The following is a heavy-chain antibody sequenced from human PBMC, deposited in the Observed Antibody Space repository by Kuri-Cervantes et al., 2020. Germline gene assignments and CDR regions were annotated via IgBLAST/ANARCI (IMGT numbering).Heavy chain of an antibody. V-gene: IGHV3-30-3*01. J-gene: IGHJ4*02. CDR2: ISYDGSNK. Sequence: GESLKISCAASGFTFSSYAMHWVRQAPSKGLEWVAVISYDGSNKYYADSVKGRFTISRDNAKNTLYLQMNSLRAEDTAVYYCARDGDGYSYGLPGYWGQGTLVTVSS. CDR1: GFTFSSYA. D-gene: IGHD5-18*01. CDR3: ARDGDGYSYGLPGY.